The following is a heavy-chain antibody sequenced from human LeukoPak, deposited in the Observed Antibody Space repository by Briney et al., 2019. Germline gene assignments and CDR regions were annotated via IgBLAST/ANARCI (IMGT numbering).Heavy chain of an antibody. CDR3: ARGIGGSCYDALRY. J-gene: IGHJ4*02. CDR1: GFSFSGYA. CDR2: ISGSTDIT. Sequence: GVSLRLSCAASGFSFSGYAISWGRQAPGKGLEWVSCISGSTDITYYADSVKGRFTISRDNSKNTLYLQINSLRAEDSAVYYCARGIGGSCYDALRYWGQGTLVTVSS. V-gene: IGHV3-23*01. D-gene: IGHD2-15*01.